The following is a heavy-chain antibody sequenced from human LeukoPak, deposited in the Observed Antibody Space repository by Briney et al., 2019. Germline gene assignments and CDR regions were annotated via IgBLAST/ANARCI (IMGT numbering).Heavy chain of an antibody. CDR2: IHYSGST. CDR3: ARGSDSGSSSGVDY. Sequence: SETLSLTCTVSGGSISSYYWTWIRQPPGKGLEWIGYIHYSGSTNYNPSLMSRVTISLDTSKNQFSLKLRSVTAADTAVDYCARGSDSGSSSGVDYWGQGTLVTVSS. CDR1: GGSISSYY. D-gene: IGHD6-13*01. V-gene: IGHV4-59*01. J-gene: IGHJ4*02.